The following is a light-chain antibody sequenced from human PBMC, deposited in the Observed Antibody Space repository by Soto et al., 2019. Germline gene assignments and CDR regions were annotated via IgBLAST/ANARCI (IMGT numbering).Light chain of an antibody. J-gene: IGKJ1*01. CDR3: QQFGASLTWT. CDR2: GSS. Sequence: EVVLTQSPGSLSLSPGERATLSCRASQSVMSNYLAWYQQKPGQPPRLLIYGSSSRATAIPDRFSGSGSGTDFTLTISRLEPEDFAVYYCQQFGASLTWTFGQGTKVEIK. V-gene: IGKV3-20*01. CDR1: QSVMSNY.